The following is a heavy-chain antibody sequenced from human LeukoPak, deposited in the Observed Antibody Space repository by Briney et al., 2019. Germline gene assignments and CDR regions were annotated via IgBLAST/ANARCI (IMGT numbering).Heavy chain of an antibody. CDR3: ARHQGSGYYSYYYMDV. V-gene: IGHV4-39*01. D-gene: IGHD3-3*01. Sequence: PSETLSLTCTVSGGSISSSSYYSGWIRQPPGKGLERIGSIYYSVSTYYNPSPKSRVTISVDTSKNQFSLNLSSVTAADTAVYYCARHQGSGYYSYYYMDVWGKGTTVTVSS. J-gene: IGHJ6*03. CDR1: GGSISSSSYY. CDR2: IYYSVST.